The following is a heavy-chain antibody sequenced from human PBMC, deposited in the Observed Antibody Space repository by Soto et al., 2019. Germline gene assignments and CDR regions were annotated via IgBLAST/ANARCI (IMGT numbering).Heavy chain of an antibody. CDR3: AKDALYLDYYDSSGYSSYFDY. Sequence: PVGSLSLSCAASGFTFSSYAMSWVRPAPGKGLEWVSAISGSGGSTYYADSVKGRFTISRDNSKNTLYLQMNSLRAEDTAVYYCAKDALYLDYYDSSGYSSYFDYWGQGTLVTVSS. CDR1: GFTFSSYA. D-gene: IGHD3-22*01. CDR2: ISGSGGST. V-gene: IGHV3-23*01. J-gene: IGHJ4*02.